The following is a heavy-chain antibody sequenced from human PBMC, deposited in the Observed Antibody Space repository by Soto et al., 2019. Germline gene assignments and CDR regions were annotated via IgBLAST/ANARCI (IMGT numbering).Heavy chain of an antibody. D-gene: IGHD1-20*01. CDR3: AKDRYKWNDVTFDY. Sequence: GGSLRLSCAASGFTFSGSAMHWVRQAPGKGLEWVAVISYDGSNKYYADSVKGRFTISRDNSKNTLYLQMNSLRAEDKAVYYCAKDRYKWNDVTFDYWGQGTLVTVSS. J-gene: IGHJ4*02. CDR1: GFTFSGSA. CDR2: ISYDGSNK. V-gene: IGHV3-30*04.